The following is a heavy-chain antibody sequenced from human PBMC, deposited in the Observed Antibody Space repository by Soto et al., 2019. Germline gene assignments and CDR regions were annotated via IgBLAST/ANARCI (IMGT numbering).Heavy chain of an antibody. CDR3: ARDVKRFSD. CDR2: VSANAIIT. D-gene: IGHD6-25*01. CDR1: GFTFSNYA. Sequence: EVQLLESGGALVQPGGSLRLSCVASGFTFSNYAMSWVRQAPGKGLEWVSVVSANAIITYSADSVKGRFTISRDNSKNTVFLQMNSLRAEDTAVYYCARDVKRFSDWGPGTQVTVSS. J-gene: IGHJ4*02. V-gene: IGHV3-23*01.